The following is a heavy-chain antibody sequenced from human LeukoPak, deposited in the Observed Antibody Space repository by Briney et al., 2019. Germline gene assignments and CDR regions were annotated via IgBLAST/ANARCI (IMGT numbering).Heavy chain of an antibody. V-gene: IGHV4-39*07. J-gene: IGHJ4*02. CDR3: AKNLGDY. D-gene: IGHD2/OR15-2a*01. CDR2: IYYSGST. CDR1: GGSISSSSYY. Sequence: SETLSLTCTVSGGSISSSSYYWGWIRQPPGKGLEWIGSIYYSGSTYYNPSLKSRVTISVDTSKNQFSLKLSSVTAADTAVYYCAKNLGDYWGQGTLVTVSS.